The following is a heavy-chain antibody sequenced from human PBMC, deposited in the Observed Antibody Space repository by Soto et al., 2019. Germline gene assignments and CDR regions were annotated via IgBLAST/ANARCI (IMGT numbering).Heavy chain of an antibody. CDR2: IIPILGIA. D-gene: IGHD5-18*01. Sequence: QVQLVQSGAEVKKPGSSVKVSCKASGGTFRSYTISWVRQAPGQGLEWMGRIIPILGIANYAQKFQGRVTITADKSTSTAYMELSSLRSEDTAVYYCARALDTAMPSDIWGQGTMITVSS. CDR1: GGTFRSYT. CDR3: ARALDTAMPSDI. J-gene: IGHJ3*02. V-gene: IGHV1-69*02.